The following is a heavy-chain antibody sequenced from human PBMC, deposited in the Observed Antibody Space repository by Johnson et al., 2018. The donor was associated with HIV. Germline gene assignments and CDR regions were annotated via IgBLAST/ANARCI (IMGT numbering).Heavy chain of an antibody. J-gene: IGHJ3*02. Sequence: EVQLVESGGGVVQPGRSLRLSCAASDFTFSNNAIHWVRQAPGKGLEWVGRLKSKTDGGTTDYAAPVKGRFTISRDDSKNTLYLQINSLKTDDTAVYYCTTVRGAVDIWGQGTMVTVSS. D-gene: IGHD3-16*01. CDR2: LKSKTDGGTT. CDR1: DFTFSNNA. CDR3: TTVRGAVDI. V-gene: IGHV3-15*07.